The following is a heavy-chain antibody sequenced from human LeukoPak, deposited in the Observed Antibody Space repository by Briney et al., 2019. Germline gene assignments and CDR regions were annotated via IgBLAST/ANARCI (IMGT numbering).Heavy chain of an antibody. Sequence: ASVKVSCKASGGTFSSYAISWVRQAPGQGLEWMGRIIPILGIANYAQKFQGRVTITADKSTSTAYMELSSLRSEDTAVYYCARDIGGSFGFDYWGQGTLVTVSS. CDR1: GGTFSSYA. J-gene: IGHJ4*02. D-gene: IGHD3-16*01. V-gene: IGHV1-69*04. CDR2: IIPILGIA. CDR3: ARDIGGSFGFDY.